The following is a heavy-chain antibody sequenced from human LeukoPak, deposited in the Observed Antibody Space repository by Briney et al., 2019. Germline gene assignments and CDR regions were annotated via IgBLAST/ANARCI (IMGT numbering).Heavy chain of an antibody. J-gene: IGHJ5*02. CDR2: ISGGSGST. Sequence: PGGSLRLSCAASGFTFSSYAMSWVRQAPGKGLAWVSTISGGSGSTYCADSVKGRFTISRDNAKNSLYLQMNSLRAEDTAVYYCARASYDFWSGYYNHWGQGTLVTVSS. D-gene: IGHD3-3*01. V-gene: IGHV3-23*01. CDR3: ARASYDFWSGYYNH. CDR1: GFTFSSYA.